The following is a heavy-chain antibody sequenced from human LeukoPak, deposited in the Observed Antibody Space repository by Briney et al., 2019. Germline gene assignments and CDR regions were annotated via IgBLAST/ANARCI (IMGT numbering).Heavy chain of an antibody. CDR1: GVTLSSYA. V-gene: IGHV3-23*01. CDR3: AKDGVLRFLEWPYGEYYFDY. D-gene: IGHD3-3*01. Sequence: GGSLRLSCAASGVTLSSYAMSWARQAPGKGLEWVSGISSSGSGGNTYYADSVKGRFTISRDSSKNTLFLHMNTLRAEDTAIYYCAKDGVLRFLEWPYGEYYFDYWGQGTLVTVSS. J-gene: IGHJ4*02. CDR2: ISSSGSGGNT.